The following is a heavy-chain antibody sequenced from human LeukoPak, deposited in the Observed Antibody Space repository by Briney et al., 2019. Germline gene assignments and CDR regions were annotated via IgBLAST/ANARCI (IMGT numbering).Heavy chain of an antibody. CDR3: AKVFRYFDWLLSPFDY. CDR2: ISYDGSNK. CDR1: GFTFSSYG. V-gene: IGHV3-30*18. Sequence: GGSLRLSCAVSGFTFSSYGMHWVRQAPGKGLEWVAVISYDGSNKYYADSVKGRFTISRDNSKNTLYLQMNSLRAEDTAVYYCAKVFRYFDWLLSPFDYWGQGTLVTVSS. D-gene: IGHD3-9*01. J-gene: IGHJ4*02.